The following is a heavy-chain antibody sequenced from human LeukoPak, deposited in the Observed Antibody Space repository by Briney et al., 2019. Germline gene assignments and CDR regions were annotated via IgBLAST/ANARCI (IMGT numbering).Heavy chain of an antibody. CDR1: GGSFSGYY. CDR2: INHSGST. CDR3: ARGRNYVAN. V-gene: IGHV4-34*01. J-gene: IGHJ4*02. Sequence: SETLSLTCAVYGGSFSGYYWSWIRQPPGKGLEWIGEINHSGSTNYNPSLKSRVTISVDTSKNQFSLKLSSVTAADTAVYYCARGRNYVANWGQGTQVTVSS. D-gene: IGHD1-7*01.